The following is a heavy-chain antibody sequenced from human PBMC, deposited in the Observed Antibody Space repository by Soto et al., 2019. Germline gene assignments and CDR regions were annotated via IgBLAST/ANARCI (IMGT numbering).Heavy chain of an antibody. D-gene: IGHD2-15*01. CDR3: ARGVAVAFSFDY. Sequence: GASVKVSCKASGYTFTGYYMHWVRRAPGQGLEWMGWINPNSGGTNYAQKFQGWVTMTRDTSISTAYMELSRLRSDDTAVYYCARGVAVAFSFDYWGQGTLVTVSS. V-gene: IGHV1-2*04. J-gene: IGHJ4*02. CDR2: INPNSGGT. CDR1: GYTFTGYY.